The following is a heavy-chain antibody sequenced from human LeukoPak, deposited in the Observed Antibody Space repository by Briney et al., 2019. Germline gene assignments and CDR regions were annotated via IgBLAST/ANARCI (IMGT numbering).Heavy chain of an antibody. CDR3: ARDQAGATGY. Sequence: SETLSLTCTVSGDSISGYYWSWIRQPPGKGLEWIGYSYYSGSTNYNPSLKSRVTISVDTSKNQFSLKLSSVTAADTAVYYCARDQAGATGYWGQGALVTVSS. CDR1: GDSISGYY. D-gene: IGHD1-26*01. CDR2: SYYSGST. J-gene: IGHJ4*02. V-gene: IGHV4-59*01.